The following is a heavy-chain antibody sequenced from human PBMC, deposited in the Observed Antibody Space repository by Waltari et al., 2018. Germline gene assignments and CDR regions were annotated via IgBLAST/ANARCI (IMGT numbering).Heavy chain of an antibody. CDR2: IIPIFGTA. V-gene: IGHV1-69*05. Sequence: QVQLVQSGAEVKKPGSSVKVSCKASGGTFSSYAISWVRQAPGQGLEWMGGIIPIFGTANYAQKFQGRVTITTDESTSTAYMELSSLRSEDTAVYYCARVSESQVVTRDDAFDIWGQGTMVTVSS. D-gene: IGHD3-22*01. CDR1: GGTFSSYA. J-gene: IGHJ3*02. CDR3: ARVSESQVVTRDDAFDI.